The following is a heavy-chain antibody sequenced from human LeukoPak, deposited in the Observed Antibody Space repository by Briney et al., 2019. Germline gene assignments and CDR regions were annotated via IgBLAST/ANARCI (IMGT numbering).Heavy chain of an antibody. V-gene: IGHV1-69*04. J-gene: IGHJ4*02. CDR1: GGTFSSYT. Sequence: SVKVSCKASGGTFSSYTISWVRQAPGQALEWMGRIIPILGIANYAQKFQGRVTITADKSTSTAYMELSSLRSEDTAVYYCARDGLDGYSYGSLDYWGQGTLVTVSS. CDR2: IIPILGIA. D-gene: IGHD5-18*01. CDR3: ARDGLDGYSYGSLDY.